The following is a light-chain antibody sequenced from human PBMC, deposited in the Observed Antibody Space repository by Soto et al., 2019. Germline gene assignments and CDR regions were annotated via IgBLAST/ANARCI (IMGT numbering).Light chain of an antibody. J-gene: IGKJ5*01. Sequence: IQVTQSRSSLPASVGDRVTLTCRASQSISTYLNWYQQKPGKAPDLLIYTASSLESGVPSRFSGSGSGTDFTLTISSLQPEDFATYYCQQRHITPITFGQGTRLEIK. CDR3: QQRHITPIT. V-gene: IGKV1-39*01. CDR1: QSISTY. CDR2: TAS.